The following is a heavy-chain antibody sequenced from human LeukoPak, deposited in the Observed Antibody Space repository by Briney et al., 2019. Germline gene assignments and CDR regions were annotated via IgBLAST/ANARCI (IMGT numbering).Heavy chain of an antibody. D-gene: IGHD2-2*01. CDR3: AKDREIGYCSSTSCYDGYYYGMDV. J-gene: IGHJ6*02. CDR2: ISYDGSNK. CDR1: GFTFSSYG. V-gene: IGHV3-30*18. Sequence: GGSLRLSCAASGFTFSSYGMHWVRQAPGKGLEWVAVISYDGSNKYYADSVKGRFTISRDNSKNTLYLQMNSLRAEDTAVYYCAKDREIGYCSSTSCYDGYYYGMDVWGQGTTVTVSS.